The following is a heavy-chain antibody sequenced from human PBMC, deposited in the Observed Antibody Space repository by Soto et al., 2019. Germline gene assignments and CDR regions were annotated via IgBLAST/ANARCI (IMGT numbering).Heavy chain of an antibody. CDR2: ISGSGGST. V-gene: IGHV3-23*01. D-gene: IGHD6-13*01. Sequence: GGSLRLSCAASGFTFSSYAMSWVRQAPGKGLEWVSAISGSGGSTYYADSVKGRFTISRDNSKNTLYLQMNSLRAEDTAVYYCAKLVLSSSWYSYFDYWGQGTLVTVSS. J-gene: IGHJ4*02. CDR1: GFTFSSYA. CDR3: AKLVLSSSWYSYFDY.